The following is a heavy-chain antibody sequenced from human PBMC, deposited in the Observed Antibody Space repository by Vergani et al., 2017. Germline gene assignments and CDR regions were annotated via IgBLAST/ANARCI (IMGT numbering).Heavy chain of an antibody. Sequence: QVQLVESGGGVVQPGRSLRLSCAASGFTFSSYGMHWVRQAPGKGLEWVAVISYDGSNKYYADSVKGRFTISRDNSKNTLYLQMNSLRAEDTAVYYCAKVSSDFWSGQGAVDIWGQGTMVTVSS. D-gene: IGHD3-3*01. CDR1: GFTFSSYG. V-gene: IGHV3-30*18. J-gene: IGHJ3*02. CDR3: AKVSSDFWSGQGAVDI. CDR2: ISYDGSNK.